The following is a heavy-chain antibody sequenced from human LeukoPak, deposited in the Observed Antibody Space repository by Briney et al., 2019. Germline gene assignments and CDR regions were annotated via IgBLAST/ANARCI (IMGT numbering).Heavy chain of an antibody. Sequence: TSETLSLTCAVYGGSFSGYYWSWIRQPPGKGLEWIGEINHSGSTNYNPSLKSRVTISVDTSKYQFSLKLSSVTAADTAVYYCASLGLSITGKQGIDYWGRGTLVTVSS. CDR1: GGSFSGYY. CDR2: INHSGST. V-gene: IGHV4-34*01. J-gene: IGHJ4*02. D-gene: IGHD1-20*01. CDR3: ASLGLSITGKQGIDY.